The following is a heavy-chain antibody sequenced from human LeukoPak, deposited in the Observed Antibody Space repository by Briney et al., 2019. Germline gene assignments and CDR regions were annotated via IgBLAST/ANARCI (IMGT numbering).Heavy chain of an antibody. Sequence: PGGSLRLSCAASGFTFDDYAMHWVRQAPGKGLEWVSLISWDGGSTYYADSVKGRFTISRDNSKNTLYLQMNSLRAEDTAVYYCARPRGYDILTGGFDYWGQGTLVTVSS. J-gene: IGHJ4*02. D-gene: IGHD3-9*01. CDR1: GFTFDDYA. CDR3: ARPRGYDILTGGFDY. CDR2: ISWDGGST. V-gene: IGHV3-43D*04.